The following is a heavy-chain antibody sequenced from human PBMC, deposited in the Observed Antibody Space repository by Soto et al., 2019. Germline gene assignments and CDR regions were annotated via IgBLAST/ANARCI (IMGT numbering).Heavy chain of an antibody. D-gene: IGHD6-25*01. CDR1: GGSISSYY. CDR3: ARDLGVSAAGSTNWFDP. V-gene: IGHV4-59*01. J-gene: IGHJ5*02. CDR2: IYYSGST. Sequence: PXETLSLTGTVSGGSISSYYWSWIRQPPGKGLEWIGYIYYSGSTNYNPSLKSRVTISVDTSKNQFSLKLSSVTAADTAVYYCARDLGVSAAGSTNWFDPWGQGTLVTVSS.